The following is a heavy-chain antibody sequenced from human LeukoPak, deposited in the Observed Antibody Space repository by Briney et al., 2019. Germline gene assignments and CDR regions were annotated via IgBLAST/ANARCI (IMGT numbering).Heavy chain of an antibody. Sequence: TGGSLRLSCAVSGLTFSNSSMNWVRQAPGQGLEWVSSISSRGNYIYYADSVRGQFTVSRDNAGNSLFLEMNSLSGEGTAVYYCARSGWTNWFDPWGQGTLVIVSS. J-gene: IGHJ5*02. V-gene: IGHV3-21*01. D-gene: IGHD3/OR15-3a*01. CDR3: ARSGWTNWFDP. CDR2: ISSRGNYI. CDR1: GLTFSNSS.